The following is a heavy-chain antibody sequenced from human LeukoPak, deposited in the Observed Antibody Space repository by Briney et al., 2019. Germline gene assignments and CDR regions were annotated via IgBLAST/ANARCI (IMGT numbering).Heavy chain of an antibody. Sequence: QTGGSLRLSCAASGFTFSSYWMHWVRQAPGKGLVWVSRINSDGSSTSYADSVKGRFTISRDNAKNTLYLQMNSLRAEDTAMYYCARSQYSSGWYEGPFDPWGQGTLVTVSS. CDR2: INSDGSST. CDR1: GFTFSSYW. D-gene: IGHD6-19*01. J-gene: IGHJ5*02. CDR3: ARSQYSSGWYEGPFDP. V-gene: IGHV3-74*01.